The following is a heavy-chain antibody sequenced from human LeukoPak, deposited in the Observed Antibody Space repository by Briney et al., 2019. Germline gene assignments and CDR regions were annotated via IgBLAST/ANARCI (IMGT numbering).Heavy chain of an antibody. Sequence: ASVKVSCKASGYTFTGYYMHWVRQAPGQGLEWMGWINPNSGGTNYAQKLQGRVTMTTDTSTSTAYMELRSLRSDDTAVYYCARDRSRNMGNAFDIWGQGTMVTVSS. CDR3: ARDRSRNMGNAFDI. CDR1: GYTFTGYY. J-gene: IGHJ3*02. D-gene: IGHD1-14*01. CDR2: INPNSGGT. V-gene: IGHV1-2*02.